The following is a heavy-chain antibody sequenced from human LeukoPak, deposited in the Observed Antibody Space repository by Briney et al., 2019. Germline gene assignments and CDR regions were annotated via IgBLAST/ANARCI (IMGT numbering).Heavy chain of an antibody. CDR1: GGSISSYY. CDR3: ARHTMVRGVSTYYFDY. CDR2: IYTSGST. J-gene: IGHJ4*02. Sequence: SETLSLTCTVSGGSISSYYWSWIRQPAGKGLEWIGRIYTSGSTNYNPSLKSRVTMSVDTSKNQFSLKLSSVTAADTAVYYCARHTMVRGVSTYYFDYWGQGTLVTVSS. D-gene: IGHD3-10*01. V-gene: IGHV4-4*07.